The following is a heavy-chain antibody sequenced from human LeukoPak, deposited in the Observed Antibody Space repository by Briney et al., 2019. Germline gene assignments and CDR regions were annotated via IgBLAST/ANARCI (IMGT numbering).Heavy chain of an antibody. J-gene: IGHJ4*02. Sequence: GGSLRLSCAASGFLFSSYAMSWVRRAPGKGLEWVSGTSGSGGSTYYADSVKGRFTISRDNSKNTLYLQMNSLRAEDTAVYYCAKGLVSYYFDYWGQGTLVTVSS. CDR1: GFLFSSYA. CDR2: TSGSGGST. D-gene: IGHD3-9*01. V-gene: IGHV3-23*01. CDR3: AKGLVSYYFDY.